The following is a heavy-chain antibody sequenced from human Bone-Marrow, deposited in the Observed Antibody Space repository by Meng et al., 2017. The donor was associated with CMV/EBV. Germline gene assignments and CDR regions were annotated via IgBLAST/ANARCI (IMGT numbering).Heavy chain of an antibody. Sequence: GGSLRLSCAASGFTVSSNYMSWVRQAPGKGLEWVSVIYSGGSTYYADSVKGRFTISRDNSKNTLYLQMNSLRAEDTAVYYCAKSSSIVVVPADSFDPWGQGTLVTVSS. V-gene: IGHV3-66*02. CDR3: AKSSSIVVVPADSFDP. J-gene: IGHJ5*02. CDR2: IYSGGST. D-gene: IGHD2-2*01. CDR1: GFTVSSNY.